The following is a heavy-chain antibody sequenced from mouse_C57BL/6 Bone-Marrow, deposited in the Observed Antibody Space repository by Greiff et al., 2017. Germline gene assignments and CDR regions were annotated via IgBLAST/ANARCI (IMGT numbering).Heavy chain of an antibody. CDR1: GYTLTDYY. V-gene: IGHV1-19*01. CDR3: AKERGGYSNYLY. D-gene: IGHD2-5*01. J-gene: IGHJ2*01. CDR2: INPYNGGT. Sequence: VQLQQSGPVLVKPGASVKMSCKASGYTLTDYYMHWVKQSHGKSLEWIGVINPYNGGTSYNQKFKGKATLTVDKSSSTAYMELNSLTSEDSAVYYCAKERGGYSNYLYWGQGTTVTVSS.